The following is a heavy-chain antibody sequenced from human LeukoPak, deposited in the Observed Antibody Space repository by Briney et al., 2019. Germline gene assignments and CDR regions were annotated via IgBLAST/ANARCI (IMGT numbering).Heavy chain of an antibody. CDR2: IYHSGST. J-gene: IGHJ3*02. CDR1: GYSTSSGYY. Sequence: SETLSLTCAVSGYSTSSGYYWGWIRQPPGKGLEWIGSIYHSGSTNYNPSLKSRVTISVDTSKNQFSLKLSSVTAADTAVYYCARDRAVTSSYDAFDMWGQGTMVTVSS. CDR3: ARDRAVTSSYDAFDM. D-gene: IGHD4-17*01. V-gene: IGHV4-38-2*02.